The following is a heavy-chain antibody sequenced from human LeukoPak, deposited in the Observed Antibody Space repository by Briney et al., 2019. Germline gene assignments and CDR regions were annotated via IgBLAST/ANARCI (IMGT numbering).Heavy chain of an antibody. J-gene: IGHJ3*02. CDR3: ARSPTHDYGDEDAFDI. V-gene: IGHV3-20*04. D-gene: IGHD4-17*01. CDR1: GYTFDDYG. Sequence: GGSLRLSCAASGYTFDDYGMSWVRQAPGKGLEWVSGINWNGGSTGYADSVKGRFTISRDNAKNSLYLQMNSLRAEDTALYYCARSPTHDYGDEDAFDIWGQGTMVTVSS. CDR2: INWNGGST.